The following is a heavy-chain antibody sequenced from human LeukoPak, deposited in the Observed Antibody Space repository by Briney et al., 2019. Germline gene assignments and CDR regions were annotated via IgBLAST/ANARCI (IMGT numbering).Heavy chain of an antibody. CDR3: ARGRSSGWYEFVGQFDY. D-gene: IGHD6-19*01. Sequence: SGGSLRLSCAASGFTFSSYGMSWVRQAPGKGLEWVSVIYSGGSTNYADSVKGRFTISRDNSKNTLYLQMNSLRAEDTAVYYCARGRSSGWYEFVGQFDYWGQGTLVTVSS. CDR1: GFTFSSYG. J-gene: IGHJ4*02. V-gene: IGHV3-66*01. CDR2: IYSGGST.